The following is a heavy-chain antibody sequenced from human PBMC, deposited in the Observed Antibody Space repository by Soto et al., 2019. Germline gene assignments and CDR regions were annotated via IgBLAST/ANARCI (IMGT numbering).Heavy chain of an antibody. CDR1: GFTFGSYA. J-gene: IGHJ4*02. CDR3: ARVVLLWFGELLGGIDY. Sequence: GGSLRLSCAASGFTFGSYAMHWVRQAPGKGLEWVAVISYDGSNKYYADSVKGRFTISRDNYKNTLYLQMNSLRAEDTAVYYCARVVLLWFGELLGGIDYWGQGTLVTVSS. V-gene: IGHV3-30-3*01. CDR2: ISYDGSNK. D-gene: IGHD3-10*01.